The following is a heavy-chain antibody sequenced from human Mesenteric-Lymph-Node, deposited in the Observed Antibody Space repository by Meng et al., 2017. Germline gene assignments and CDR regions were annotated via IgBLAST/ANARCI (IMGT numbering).Heavy chain of an antibody. CDR2: INPSSGGT. D-gene: IGHD2-2*01. J-gene: IGHJ5*02. CDR1: GYTFTTYY. V-gene: IGHV1-46*03. Sequence: QVQLVQSGAEVKKSGASVKVSCKASGYTFTTYYMHWVRQAPGQGLEWMGIINPSSGGTTYAQKFRGRVTMTRDTSTSTVYMELSSLRSDDTAVYFCARDGCRTATCSAGGNWFDPWGQGTLVTVSS. CDR3: ARDGCRTATCSAGGNWFDP.